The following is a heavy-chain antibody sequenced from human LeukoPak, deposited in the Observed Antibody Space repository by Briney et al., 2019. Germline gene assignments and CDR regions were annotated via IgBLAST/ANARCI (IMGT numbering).Heavy chain of an antibody. Sequence: GGSLRLSCAASGFTFSSYAMSWVRQAPGKGLEWVSAISGSGGSTYYADSVKGRFTIPRDNSKNTLYLQMNSLRAEDTAVYYCAKGGYSSSWSYYFDYWGQGTLVTVSS. D-gene: IGHD6-13*01. CDR3: AKGGYSSSWSYYFDY. J-gene: IGHJ4*02. CDR2: ISGSGGST. V-gene: IGHV3-23*01. CDR1: GFTFSSYA.